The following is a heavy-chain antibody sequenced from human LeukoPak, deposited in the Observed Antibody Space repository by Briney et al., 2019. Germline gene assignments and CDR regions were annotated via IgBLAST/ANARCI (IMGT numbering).Heavy chain of an antibody. D-gene: IGHD2-21*02. CDR2: INPNSGGT. V-gene: IGHV1-2*02. Sequence: GASVRVSCKASGYTFTGYYMHWVRQAPGQGLEWMGWINPNSGGTNYAQKFQGRVTITTDESTSTAYMELSSLRSEDTAVYYCARDWAALTYCGGDCYGGYFDYWGQGTLVTVSS. J-gene: IGHJ4*02. CDR1: GYTFTGYY. CDR3: ARDWAALTYCGGDCYGGYFDY.